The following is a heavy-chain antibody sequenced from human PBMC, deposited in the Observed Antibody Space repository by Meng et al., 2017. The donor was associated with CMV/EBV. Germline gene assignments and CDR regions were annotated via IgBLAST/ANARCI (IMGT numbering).Heavy chain of an antibody. J-gene: IGHJ6*02. D-gene: IGHD3-10*01. CDR1: GYTFTGYY. CDR2: INPNSGGT. V-gene: IGHV1-2*02. Sequence: ASVKVSCKASGYTFTGYYMHWVRQAPGQGLEWMGWINPNSGGTNYAQKFQGRVTMTRDTSISTAYMELSRLRSDDTAVYYCARHSPERGYYGMDVWGQGTTVTVSS. CDR3: ARHSPERGYYGMDV.